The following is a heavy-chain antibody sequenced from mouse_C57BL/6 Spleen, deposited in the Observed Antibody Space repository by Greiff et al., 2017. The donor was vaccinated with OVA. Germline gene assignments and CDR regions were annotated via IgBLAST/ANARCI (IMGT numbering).Heavy chain of an antibody. D-gene: IGHD2-2*01. Sequence: VQLQQSGAELVRPGASVKLSCKASGYTFTDYYINWVKQRPGQGLEWIARIYPGSGNTYYNEKFKGKATLTAEKSSSTAYMQLSSLTSEDSAVYFCAREVNYDAMDYWGQGTSVTVSS. CDR1: GYTFTDYY. J-gene: IGHJ4*01. CDR3: AREVNYDAMDY. V-gene: IGHV1-76*01. CDR2: IYPGSGNT.